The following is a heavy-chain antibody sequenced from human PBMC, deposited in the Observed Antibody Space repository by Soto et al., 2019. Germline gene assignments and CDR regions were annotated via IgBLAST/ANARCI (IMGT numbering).Heavy chain of an antibody. J-gene: IGHJ3*02. CDR3: AKDHFNGNRLFDAFDI. CDR1: GFIFRVHA. D-gene: IGHD2-21*01. CDR2: IGSSDI. V-gene: IGHV3-23*01. Sequence: GESLKISCAAAGFIFRVHAMSWVRQAPGKGLEWISTIGSSDIYYADSLKGRFTVSRDNSNNMLFLQMNSLRADDTAVYYCAKDHFNGNRLFDAFDIWGQGTMVTVSS.